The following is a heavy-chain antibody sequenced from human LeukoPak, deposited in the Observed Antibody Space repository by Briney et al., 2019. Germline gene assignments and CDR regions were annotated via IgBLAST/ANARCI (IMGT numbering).Heavy chain of an antibody. CDR2: ISSRSDDI. CDR3: ARVEGNIVTTTEGYFDY. J-gene: IGHJ4*02. Sequence: PGGSLRLSCAASGFTFTNYRLNWVRQAPGKGLEWVSSISSRSDDIHFIDSVKGRFTISRDNAKNSLYLQMNSLRVEDTAVYYCARVEGNIVTTTEGYFDYWGQGTLVTVSS. CDR1: GFTFTNYR. D-gene: IGHD5-12*01. V-gene: IGHV3-21*01.